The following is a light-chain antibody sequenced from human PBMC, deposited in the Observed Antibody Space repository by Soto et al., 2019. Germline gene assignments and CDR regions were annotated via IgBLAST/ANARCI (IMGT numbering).Light chain of an antibody. CDR2: AAS. J-gene: IGKJ1*01. CDR3: QQSYSTTWT. Sequence: DIQMTQYPSSLSASVGDRVTITCRASQGISTYLNWYQQKPGKAPKLLIYAASSLQSGVPSRFSGSESETDFTLTISSLQPEDFANYSCQQSYSTTWTFGQGTKVDIK. V-gene: IGKV1-39*01. CDR1: QGISTY.